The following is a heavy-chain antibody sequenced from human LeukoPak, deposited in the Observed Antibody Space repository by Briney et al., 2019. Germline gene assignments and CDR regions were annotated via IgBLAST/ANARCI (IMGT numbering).Heavy chain of an antibody. CDR3: ASNMAAGPFDY. D-gene: IGHD6-13*01. J-gene: IGHJ4*02. V-gene: IGHV1-18*01. CDR2: ISAYNGNT. Sequence: ASVKVSCKASGYTFTSYGISWVRQAPGQGLEWMGWISAYNGNTNYAQKLQGRVTMTTDTTTSTAYMELRSLRSDDTAVYYCASNMAAGPFDYWGQGTLVTVSS. CDR1: GYTFTSYG.